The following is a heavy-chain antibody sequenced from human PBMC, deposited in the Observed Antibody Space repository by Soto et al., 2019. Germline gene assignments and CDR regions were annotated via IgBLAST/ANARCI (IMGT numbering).Heavy chain of an antibody. CDR3: AITRDPGLGPGLLDY. CDR2: ISAYNGNT. V-gene: IGHV1-18*01. D-gene: IGHD3-3*01. Sequence: ASVKVSCKASGYTFTSYGISWVRQAPGQGLEWMGWISAYNGNTNYAQKLQGRVTMTTDTSTSTAYMELRSLRSDDTAVYYCAITRDPGLGPGLLDYWGQGTLVTVSS. CDR1: GYTFTSYG. J-gene: IGHJ4*02.